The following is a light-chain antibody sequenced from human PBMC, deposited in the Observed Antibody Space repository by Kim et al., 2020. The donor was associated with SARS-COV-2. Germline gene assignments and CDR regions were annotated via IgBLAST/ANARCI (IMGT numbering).Light chain of an antibody. CDR3: QQYYGPPYT. CDR1: QSVLTTSNNKNY. J-gene: IGKJ2*01. V-gene: IGKV4-1*01. CDR2: WAS. Sequence: KATITCKSSQSVLTTSNNKNYLAWNQHKRGQPPKLLIYWASTRESGVPDRFSGSHSGTVFTLTISSLQAEDAAIYYCQQYYGPPYTFGQGTKLEI.